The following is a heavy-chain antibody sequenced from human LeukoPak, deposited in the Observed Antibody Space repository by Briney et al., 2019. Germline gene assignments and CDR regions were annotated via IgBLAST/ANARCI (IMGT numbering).Heavy chain of an antibody. CDR1: GFTVSSNY. V-gene: IGHV3-53*01. CDR3: ASCSTSCPDAFDI. Sequence: PGGSLRLSCAASGFTVSSNYMSWVRQAPGKGLEWVSVIYSGGSTYYADSVKGRFTISRDNSKNTLYLQMNSLRAEDTAVYYRASCSTSCPDAFDIWGQGTMVTVSS. D-gene: IGHD2-2*01. J-gene: IGHJ3*02. CDR2: IYSGGST.